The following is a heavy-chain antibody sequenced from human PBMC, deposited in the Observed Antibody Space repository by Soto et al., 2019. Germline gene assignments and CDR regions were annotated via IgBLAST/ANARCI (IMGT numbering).Heavy chain of an antibody. CDR1: GFTFSHYD. CDR2: ISFDGRNT. CDR3: AKPIVAAGYYGMNV. J-gene: IGHJ6*02. D-gene: IGHD6-13*01. Sequence: GGSLRLSCAASGFTFSHYDMHWVRQAPGKGLEWVAVISFDGRNTYYGDSVKGRFTISRDKSKNKLYLQMNSLRVEDTAVYYCAKPIVAAGYYGMNVWGQGTTVTVSS. V-gene: IGHV3-30*18.